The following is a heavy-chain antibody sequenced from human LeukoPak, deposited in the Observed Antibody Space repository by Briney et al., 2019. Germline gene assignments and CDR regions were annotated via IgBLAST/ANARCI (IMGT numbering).Heavy chain of an antibody. J-gene: IGHJ4*02. CDR3: ARHRGGSSGKPFDY. D-gene: IGHD1-26*01. V-gene: IGHV4-39*01. CDR2: IYYSGST. CDR1: GGSISSSSYY. Sequence: SETPSLTCTVSGGSISSSSYYWGWIRQPPGKGLEWIGSIYYSGSTYYNPSLKSRVTISVDTSKNQFSLKLSSVTAADTAVYYCARHRGGSSGKPFDYWGQGTLVTVSS.